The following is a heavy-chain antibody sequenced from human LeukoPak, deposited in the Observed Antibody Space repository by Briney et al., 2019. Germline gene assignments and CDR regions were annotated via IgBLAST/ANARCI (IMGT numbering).Heavy chain of an antibody. CDR3: ARDAPNYSSTWYPSHY. J-gene: IGHJ4*02. CDR1: GFTFSSYC. V-gene: IGHV3-7*03. Sequence: GGSLRLSCAASGFTFSSYCMSWVRQAPGKGLEWVANIKHDGSKKYYVDSVKGRFTISRDNSKNSLYLQMNSLRAEDTAVYYCARDAPNYSSTWYPSHYWGRGTLVTVSS. CDR2: IKHDGSKK. D-gene: IGHD6-13*01.